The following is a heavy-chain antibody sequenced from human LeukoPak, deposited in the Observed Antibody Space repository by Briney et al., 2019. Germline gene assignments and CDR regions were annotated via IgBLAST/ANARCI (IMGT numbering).Heavy chain of an antibody. CDR1: GFTFSSYA. V-gene: IGHV3-30*04. CDR2: IPYDGSNK. J-gene: IGHJ4*02. CDR3: ARATYYYFDY. Sequence: PGGSLRLSCAASGFTFSSYAMHWVRQAPGKGLEWVAVIPYDGSNKYYADSVKGRFTISRDNSKNTLYLQMNSLRAEDTAVYYCARATYYYFDYWGQGTLVTVSS. D-gene: IGHD4-11*01.